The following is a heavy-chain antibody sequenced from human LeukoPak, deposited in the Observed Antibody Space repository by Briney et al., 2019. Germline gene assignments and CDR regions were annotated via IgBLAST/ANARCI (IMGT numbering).Heavy chain of an antibody. CDR2: ILHSGSG. CDR1: GGSFSGTFFY. J-gene: IGHJ4*02. V-gene: IGHV4-39*01. Sequence: SETLSLTCTVSGGSFSGTFFYWGWIRQPPGKGLEWIGSILHSGSGYYNPSLKSRVTISVDTSDNHFSLKLTSVIAADTAIYYCARHHTGTTIRWDYWGQGTLVTVSS. D-gene: IGHD4-23*01. CDR3: ARHHTGTTIRWDY.